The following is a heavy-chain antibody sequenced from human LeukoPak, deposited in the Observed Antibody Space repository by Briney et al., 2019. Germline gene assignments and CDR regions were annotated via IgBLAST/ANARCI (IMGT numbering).Heavy chain of an antibody. V-gene: IGHV1-46*01. CDR1: GNSFTSNY. Sequence: GASVKVSCKASGNSFTSNYIHWVRQAPGQGLEWMGMIYPRDGSTSYAQKFQGRVTVTRDTSTSTVHMELSGLRSEDTAVYYCARDQEAFDYWGQGTLVTVSS. CDR2: IYPRDGST. J-gene: IGHJ4*02. CDR3: ARDQEAFDY.